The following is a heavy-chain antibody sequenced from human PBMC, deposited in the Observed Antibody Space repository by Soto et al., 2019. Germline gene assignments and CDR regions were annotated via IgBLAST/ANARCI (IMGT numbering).Heavy chain of an antibody. CDR1: GGSISSGYYY. Sequence: PXGSLALTCTVSGGSISSGYYYWSCSRQPPGKGLEWIGYIYYSGSAYYNPSLKSRVTISVDTSKNQFSLKLSSVTAADTAVYYCARDEEFGELLYFFYWGQGTLVTVSS. J-gene: IGHJ4*02. D-gene: IGHD3-10*01. V-gene: IGHV4-30-4*01. CDR2: IYYSGSA. CDR3: ARDEEFGELLYFFY.